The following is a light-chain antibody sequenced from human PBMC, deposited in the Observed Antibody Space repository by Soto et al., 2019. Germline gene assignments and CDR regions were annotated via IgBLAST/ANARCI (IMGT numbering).Light chain of an antibody. CDR3: QQYYSTPYT. CDR1: QSVLYSSNNKNY. J-gene: IGKJ2*01. CDR2: WAS. Sequence: DIVMTQSPDSLAVSLGERATLNCKSSQSVLYSSNNKNYLAWYQQKPGQPPKLLIYWASTRESGVPDRFSGSGSGTDFPLTISSLQAEDVAVYYCQQYYSTPYTFGQGTKLEIK. V-gene: IGKV4-1*01.